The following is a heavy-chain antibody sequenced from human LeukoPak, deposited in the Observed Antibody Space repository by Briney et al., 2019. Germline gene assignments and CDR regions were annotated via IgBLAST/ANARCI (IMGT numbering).Heavy chain of an antibody. CDR2: ISSSGSTI. Sequence: GGSLRLSCAASGFTFSDYYMSWIRQAPGKGLEWVSYISSSGSTIYYADSVKGRFTISRDNAKNSLYLQMNGLRAEDTAVYYCASLYGSGSYASYYYGMDVWGQGTTVTVSS. CDR3: ASLYGSGSYASYYYGMDV. D-gene: IGHD3-10*01. CDR1: GFTFSDYY. J-gene: IGHJ6*02. V-gene: IGHV3-11*01.